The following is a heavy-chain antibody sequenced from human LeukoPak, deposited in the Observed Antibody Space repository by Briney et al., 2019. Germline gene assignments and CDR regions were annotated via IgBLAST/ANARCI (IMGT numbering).Heavy chain of an antibody. D-gene: IGHD5-12*01. CDR2: ISDDSSFT. CDR3: AKGRCSGPGCDSFDY. V-gene: IGHV3-23*01. Sequence: GGSLRLSCAASGLVFGKYAMAWVRQAPGKGLECVSIISDDSSFTYYLDSVKGRSTIFRDNSKNTLYLHMNSLKAEDTAAYYCAKGRCSGPGCDSFDYWGQGTLVTVSS. J-gene: IGHJ4*02. CDR1: GLVFGKYA.